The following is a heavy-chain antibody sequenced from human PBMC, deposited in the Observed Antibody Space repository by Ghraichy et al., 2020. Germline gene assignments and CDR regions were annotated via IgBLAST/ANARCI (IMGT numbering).Heavy chain of an antibody. CDR2: IIPIFGTA. J-gene: IGHJ4*02. CDR3: ARDLLNRYCSGGSCLPEDG. Sequence: SVKVSCKASGGTFSSYAISWVRQAPGQGLEWMGGIIPIFGTANYAQKFQGRVTITADESTSTAYMELSSLRSEDTAVYYCARDLLNRYCSGGSCLPEDGWGQGTLVTVSS. CDR1: GGTFSSYA. V-gene: IGHV1-69*13. D-gene: IGHD2-15*01.